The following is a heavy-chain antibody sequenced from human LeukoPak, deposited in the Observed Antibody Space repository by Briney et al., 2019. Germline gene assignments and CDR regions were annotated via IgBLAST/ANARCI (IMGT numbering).Heavy chain of an antibody. CDR1: GFTSGDFS. CDR3: TTDGIRDFWSGYPRLYNWFDP. Sequence: GGSLRLSCMASGFTSGDFSMSWFRQTPGKGLEWVGLIRNKAYGGTTEYAASVRGRFTISRDDSKNTLYLQMNSLKTEDTAVYYCTTDGIRDFWSGYPRLYNWFDPWGQGTLVTVSS. D-gene: IGHD3-3*01. J-gene: IGHJ5*02. V-gene: IGHV3-49*03. CDR2: IRNKAYGGTT.